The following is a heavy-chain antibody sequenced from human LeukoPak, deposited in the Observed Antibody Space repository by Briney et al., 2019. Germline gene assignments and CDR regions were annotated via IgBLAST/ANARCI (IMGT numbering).Heavy chain of an antibody. J-gene: IGHJ4*02. CDR1: GGSFSTYY. D-gene: IGHD6-19*01. V-gene: IGHV4-34*01. CDR2: INHSGIT. CDR3: ARGEPGGSGY. Sequence: SETLSLTCAVYGGSFSTYYWNWIRQPPGKGLEWIGEINHSGITNYNPSLKSRVIISVDTSKKQSSLRLTSVTAADTAVYYCARGEPGGSGYWGQGTLVTVSS.